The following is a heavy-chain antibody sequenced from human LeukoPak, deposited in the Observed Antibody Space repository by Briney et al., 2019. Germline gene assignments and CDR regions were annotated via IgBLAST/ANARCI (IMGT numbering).Heavy chain of an antibody. V-gene: IGHV1-2*04. Sequence: GASVTVSCTASGYTFIDYYIHWVRQAPGQGLEWMGWINPNSGVTNCAQKFQAWVTLTRDTSLSTAYMELSRLRSDDTAVYYCARVSLIYGSGSYYQSPLTYWGQGALVTVSS. J-gene: IGHJ4*02. D-gene: IGHD3-10*01. CDR2: INPNSGVT. CDR3: ARVSLIYGSGSYYQSPLTY. CDR1: GYTFIDYY.